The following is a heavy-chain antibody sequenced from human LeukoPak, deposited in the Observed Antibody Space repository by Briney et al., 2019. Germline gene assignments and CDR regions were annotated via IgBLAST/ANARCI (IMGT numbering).Heavy chain of an antibody. CDR1: GYTFTGYY. CDR3: ARANGYSGYHFSDY. Sequence: ASVKVSCKASGYTFTGYYLHWVRQAPGQGLEWMGWINPNTGDTNYAQRFHHRATITRDTSVNTVFLELAGLRPDDTATYFCARANGYSGYHFSDYWGKGTLVTVSS. V-gene: IGHV1-2*02. CDR2: INPNTGDT. J-gene: IGHJ4*02. D-gene: IGHD5-12*01.